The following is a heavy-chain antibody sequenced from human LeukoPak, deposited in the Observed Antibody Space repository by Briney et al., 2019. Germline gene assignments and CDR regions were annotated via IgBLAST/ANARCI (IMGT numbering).Heavy chain of an antibody. J-gene: IGHJ4*02. CDR1: GGSISSYY. CDR3: ARYAGVIAAAGTSFDY. CDR2: INHSGST. Sequence: PSETLSLTCTVSGGSISSYYWSWIRQPPGKGLEWIGEINHSGSTNYNPSLKSRVTISVDTSMNQFSLKLSSVTAADTAVYYCARYAGVIAAAGTSFDYWGQGTLVTVSS. D-gene: IGHD6-13*01. V-gene: IGHV4-34*01.